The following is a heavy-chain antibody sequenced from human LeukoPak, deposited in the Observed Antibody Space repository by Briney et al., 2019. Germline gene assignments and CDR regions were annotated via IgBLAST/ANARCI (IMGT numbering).Heavy chain of an antibody. CDR2: IYPGDSDT. D-gene: IGHD1-26*01. J-gene: IGHJ4*02. CDR3: ARRSGSSPHFDY. Sequence: YWSWIRQPPGKGLEWMGIIYPGDSDTRYSPSFQGQVTISADKSISTAYLQWSSLKASDTAMYYCARRSGSSPHFDYWGQGTLVTVSS. V-gene: IGHV5-51*01. CDR1: YW.